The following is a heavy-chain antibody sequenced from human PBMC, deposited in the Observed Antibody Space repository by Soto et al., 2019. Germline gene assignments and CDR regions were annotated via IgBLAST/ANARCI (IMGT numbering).Heavy chain of an antibody. J-gene: IGHJ3*02. CDR3: AKEKEWPGYSII. CDR2: ISWNSGSI. Sequence: GGSLRLSCAASGFTFDDYAMHWVRQAPGKGLEWVSGISWNSGSIGYADSVKGRFTISRDNAKNSLYLQMNSLRAEDTALYYCAKEKEWPGYSIIWGQGTMVTVSS. CDR1: GFTFDDYA. D-gene: IGHD3-3*01. V-gene: IGHV3-9*01.